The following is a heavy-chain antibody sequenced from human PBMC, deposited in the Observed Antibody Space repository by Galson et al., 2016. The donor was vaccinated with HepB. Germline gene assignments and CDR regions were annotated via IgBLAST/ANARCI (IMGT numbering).Heavy chain of an antibody. Sequence: QSGAEVKKPGESLKISCKGSGYSFTSYWIGWVRQMPGRGLAWMGKIDPTDSSTNYSPSFQGHVTISADKSISTAYLQWSSLKASDTAMYYCARQGVGASGYWGQGTLVTVSS. V-gene: IGHV5-10-1*01. CDR1: GYSFTSYW. CDR2: IDPTDSST. J-gene: IGHJ4*02. CDR3: ARQGVGASGY. D-gene: IGHD1-26*01.